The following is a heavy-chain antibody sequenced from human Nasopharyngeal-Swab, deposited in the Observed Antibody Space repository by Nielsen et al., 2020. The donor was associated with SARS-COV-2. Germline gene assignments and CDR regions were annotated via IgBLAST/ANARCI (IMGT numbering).Heavy chain of an antibody. CDR3: ARDAPAHYGAFY. CDR2: IAHDASNE. CDR1: GFTFSRDW. D-gene: IGHD4-17*01. Sequence: GGSLRLSCAASGFTFSRDWMHWVRQAPGKGLEWVAFIAHDASNEYYGDSVKGRFSISRDSSKNTLYLQMDSLRGEDTAVYYCARDAPAHYGAFYWGRGTLVIVSS. J-gene: IGHJ4*02. V-gene: IGHV3-30*03.